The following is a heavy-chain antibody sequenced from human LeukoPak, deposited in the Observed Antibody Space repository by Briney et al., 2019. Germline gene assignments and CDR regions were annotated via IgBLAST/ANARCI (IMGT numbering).Heavy chain of an antibody. CDR2: ISSGGKT. V-gene: IGHV3-23*01. CDR3: AKETQDESITVAGTY. CDR1: GFTLSHYA. J-gene: IGHJ4*02. Sequence: GGSLRLSCAASGFTLSHYAMSWVREAPGKGGEWVADISSGGKTYYADSVKGRFTISRGNSKNTLYLQMNSLRAEDTAVYYCAKETQDESITVAGTYWGQGTLVTVSS. D-gene: IGHD6-19*01.